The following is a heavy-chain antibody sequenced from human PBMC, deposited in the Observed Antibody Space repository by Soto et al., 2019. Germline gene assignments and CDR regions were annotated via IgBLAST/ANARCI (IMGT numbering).Heavy chain of an antibody. CDR1: GYTFTRYG. V-gene: IGHV1-18*01. Sequence: ASVKVSCKASGYTFTRYGISWVRQAPGQSLEWMGWISGYNGDTNYAQKLQGRVSMTIDTSTATAYMELRSLTSDDTALYYCAKNGQPPYYYYGLDVWGQGTTVTVSS. J-gene: IGHJ6*02. CDR3: AKNGQPPYYYYGLDV. D-gene: IGHD2-8*01. CDR2: ISGYNGDT.